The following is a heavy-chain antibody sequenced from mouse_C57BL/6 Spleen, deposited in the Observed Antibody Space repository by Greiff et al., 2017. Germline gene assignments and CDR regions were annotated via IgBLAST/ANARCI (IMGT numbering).Heavy chain of an antibody. CDR3: AREGTRRVADWYFDV. Sequence: VQLQQPGAELVKPGASVKISCKASGYAFSSYWMNWVKQRPGQGLEWIGQIYPGDGDTNYNEKFKGKATLTADKSSSTAYLQLSSLTSEDSAVYFGAREGTRRVADWYFDVWGRGTTVTVTA. V-gene: IGHV1-80*01. CDR1: GYAFSSYW. J-gene: IGHJ1*03. D-gene: IGHD1-1*01. CDR2: IYPGDGDT.